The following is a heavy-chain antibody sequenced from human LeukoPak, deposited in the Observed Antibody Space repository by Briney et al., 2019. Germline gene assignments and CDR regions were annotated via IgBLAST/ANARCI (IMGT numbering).Heavy chain of an antibody. CDR2: IGKGEDT. V-gene: IGHV3-13*01. J-gene: IGHJ4*02. CDR3: ARSIAAAGYRYLDS. D-gene: IGHD6-13*01. CDR1: GFTFSTYD. Sequence: GGSLRLSCAASGFTFSTYDMYWVRQATGKGLEWLSGIGKGEDTYYLGSVKGRFTISRDNAENSLYLQLNSLGAGDTAVYYCARSIAAAGYRYLDSWGQGTLVTVSS.